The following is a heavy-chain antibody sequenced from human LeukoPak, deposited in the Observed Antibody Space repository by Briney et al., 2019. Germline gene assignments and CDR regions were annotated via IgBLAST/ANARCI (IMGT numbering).Heavy chain of an antibody. CDR3: AKWGDYDILTGYYDSDY. CDR1: GFIFSNYA. V-gene: IGHV3-23*01. D-gene: IGHD3-9*01. CDR2: ICGRDGGT. J-gene: IGHJ4*01. Sequence: GASLRLSCAASGFIFSNYAMSWVRQAPGKGLEWVSAICGRDGGTYHADSVKGRFTVSRDDPKNPLYLQMNTLRVEDTAVYYCAKWGDYDILTGYYDSDYWGHGTLVTVSS.